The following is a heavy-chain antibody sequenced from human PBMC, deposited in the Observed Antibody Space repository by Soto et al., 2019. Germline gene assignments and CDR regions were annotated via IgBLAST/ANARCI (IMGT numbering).Heavy chain of an antibody. J-gene: IGHJ6*02. Sequence: QVQLVQSGPEVKKPGSSVKVSCKLSGGTFRTYAISWVRQAPGQGLEWMGGIIPIFRTPDYSQKFQGRVTIIADESTTTAYMELSTLTFEDTAVYYCARDKDRGQWGGNYYYSLDVWGQGTTVTVSS. D-gene: IGHD1-26*01. CDR3: ARDKDRGQWGGNYYYSLDV. CDR1: GGTFRTYA. CDR2: IIPIFRTP. V-gene: IGHV1-69*12.